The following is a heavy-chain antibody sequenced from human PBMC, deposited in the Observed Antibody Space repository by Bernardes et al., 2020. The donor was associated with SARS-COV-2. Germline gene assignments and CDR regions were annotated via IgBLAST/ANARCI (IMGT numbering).Heavy chain of an antibody. CDR3: RAVLTAVADRDDF. J-gene: IGHJ4*02. Sequence: GGSLRLSCAASGLTFNTSVLTWVRQAPGKGLKWVSSISTSGTKTYYADSVKGRFTISRDNSKNTVYLQMSSLRAEDTALYYCRAVLTAVADRDDFWGQGTLVTVSS. D-gene: IGHD2-21*02. CDR2: ISTSGTKT. V-gene: IGHV3-23*01. CDR1: GLTFNTSV.